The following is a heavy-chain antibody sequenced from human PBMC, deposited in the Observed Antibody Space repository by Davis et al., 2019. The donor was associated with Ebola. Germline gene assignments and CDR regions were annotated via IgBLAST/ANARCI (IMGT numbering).Heavy chain of an antibody. J-gene: IGHJ5*02. CDR2: IYYSGST. V-gene: IGHV4-59*08. CDR3: ARHLDCTNGVCYMGRFDP. Sequence: GSLRLSCTVSGGSISSYYWSWIRQPPGKGLEWIGYIYYSGSTNYNPSLKSRVTISVDTSKNQFSLKLSSVTAADTAVYYCARHLDCTNGVCYMGRFDPWGQGTLVTVSS. CDR1: GGSISSYY. D-gene: IGHD2-8*01.